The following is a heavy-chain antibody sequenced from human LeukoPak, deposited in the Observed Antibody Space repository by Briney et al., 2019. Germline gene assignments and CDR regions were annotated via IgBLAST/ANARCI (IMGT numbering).Heavy chain of an antibody. CDR2: IIPIFGTA. CDR1: GGTFSSYA. Sequence: SVKVSCKASGGTFSSYAISWVRQAPGQGLEWMGGIIPIFGTANYAQKFQGRVTITADESTSTAYMELSSLRSEDTAVYYCAKLSRGDSSGYYQYYYYYGMDVWGQGTTVTVSS. V-gene: IGHV1-69*13. D-gene: IGHD3-22*01. CDR3: AKLSRGDSSGYYQYYYYYGMDV. J-gene: IGHJ6*02.